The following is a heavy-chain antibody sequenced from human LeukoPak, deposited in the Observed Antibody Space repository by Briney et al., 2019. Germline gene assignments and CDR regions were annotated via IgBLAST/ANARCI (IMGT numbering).Heavy chain of an antibody. J-gene: IGHJ4*02. CDR1: GFSLDDYA. V-gene: IGHV3-9*01. D-gene: IGHD3-22*01. CDR2: ISWDGRNM. CDR3: VRLRRNTDSSGYYYYYDY. Sequence: GGSLRLSCAASGFSLDDYAMHWVRQAPGQGLEWVSSISWDGRNMAYAASVKGRFTVSRDDAKNSLYLQMNSLRAEDTAVYYCVRLRRNTDSSGYYYYYDYWGRGTLVTVSS.